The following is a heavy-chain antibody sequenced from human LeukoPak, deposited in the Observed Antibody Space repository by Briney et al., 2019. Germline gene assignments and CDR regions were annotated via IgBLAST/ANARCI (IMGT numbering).Heavy chain of an antibody. CDR1: RFTFSSYA. Sequence: PGGSLRLSCAASRFTFSSYAVSWVRQAPGKGLEWVSAISGGGGSTYYADSVKGRLTISRDNSKNTLYLQMERLTAEDTAVYFCARLPAAINGYFDPWGQGTLVTVSS. CDR3: ARLPAAINGYFDP. D-gene: IGHD2-2*01. CDR2: ISGGGGST. J-gene: IGHJ5*02. V-gene: IGHV3-23*01.